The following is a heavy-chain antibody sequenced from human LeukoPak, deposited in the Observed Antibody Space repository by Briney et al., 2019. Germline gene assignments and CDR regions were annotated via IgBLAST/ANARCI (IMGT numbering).Heavy chain of an antibody. Sequence: SETLSLTCTVSGGSISSSSYYWGWIRQPPGKGLEWIGSIYYSGSTYYNPSLKSRVTISVDTSKNQFSLKLSSVTAADTAVYYCARDSMDYDFWGGPSWAFDIWGQGTMVTVSS. CDR1: GGSISSSSYY. D-gene: IGHD3-3*01. V-gene: IGHV4-39*07. J-gene: IGHJ3*02. CDR2: IYYSGST. CDR3: ARDSMDYDFWGGPSWAFDI.